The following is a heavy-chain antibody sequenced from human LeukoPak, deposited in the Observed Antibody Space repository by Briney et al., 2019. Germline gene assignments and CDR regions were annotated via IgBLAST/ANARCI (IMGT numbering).Heavy chain of an antibody. CDR3: ARLLSGFLEPLHNNWFDP. Sequence: PSETLSLTCTVSGGSISGYYWSCIRQPPGKGLEWSVYIYYSGSTNCNPSLKSRVTISVDTSKNQFSLKLSSVTAADTAVYYCARLLSGFLEPLHNNWFDPWGKGTMVTVSS. CDR2: IYYSGST. V-gene: IGHV4-59*01. J-gene: IGHJ5*02. CDR1: GGSISGYY. D-gene: IGHD3-3*01.